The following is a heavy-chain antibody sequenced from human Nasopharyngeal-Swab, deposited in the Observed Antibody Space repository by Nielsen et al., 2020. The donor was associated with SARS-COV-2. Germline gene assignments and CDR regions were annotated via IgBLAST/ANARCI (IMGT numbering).Heavy chain of an antibody. CDR1: GGSISSGDYW. J-gene: IGHJ3*02. CDR2: IYYSGST. V-gene: IGHV4-30-4*01. D-gene: IGHD3-22*01. Sequence: SETLSLTCTVSGGSISSGDYWWSRRRKPPGKGLEWIGYIYYSGSTYYNPSLKSRVTISVDTSKNQFSLKLSSVTAADTAVYYCARRAMIGPLGSFDIWGQGTMVTVSS. CDR3: ARRAMIGPLGSFDI.